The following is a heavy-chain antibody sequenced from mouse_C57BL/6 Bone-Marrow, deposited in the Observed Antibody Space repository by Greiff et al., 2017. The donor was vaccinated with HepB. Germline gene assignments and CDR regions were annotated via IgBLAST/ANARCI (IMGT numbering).Heavy chain of an antibody. CDR1: GYTFTSYW. Sequence: QVQLKQPGAELVMPGASVKLSCKASGYTFTSYWMHWVKQRPGQGLEWIGEIDPSDSYTNYNQKFKGKSTLTVDKSSSTAYMQLSSLTSEDSAVYSCASGGDYPWFAYWGQGTVVTVSA. D-gene: IGHD2-4*01. CDR3: ASGGDYPWFAY. CDR2: IDPSDSYT. V-gene: IGHV1-69*01. J-gene: IGHJ3*01.